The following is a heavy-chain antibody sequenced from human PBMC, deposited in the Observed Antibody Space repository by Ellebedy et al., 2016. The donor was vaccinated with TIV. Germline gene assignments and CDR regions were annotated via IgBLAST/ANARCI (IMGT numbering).Heavy chain of an antibody. V-gene: IGHV3-23*01. J-gene: IGHJ4*02. CDR2: ISGSGGST. CDR1: GFTFSSYA. CDR3: AGRRFLVEY. D-gene: IGHD5-12*01. Sequence: GGSLRLSXAASGFTFSSYAMSWVRQAPGKGLEWASAISGSGGSTYYADSVKGRFTISRDNSKNSLYLQMNSLRDEDTAVYYCAGRRFLVEYWGQGTLVTVSS.